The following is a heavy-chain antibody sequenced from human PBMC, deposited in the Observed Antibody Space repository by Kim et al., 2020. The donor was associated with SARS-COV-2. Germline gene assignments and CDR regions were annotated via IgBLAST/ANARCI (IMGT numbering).Heavy chain of an antibody. D-gene: IGHD3-10*01. V-gene: IGHV4-39*01. Sequence: KSRVPISVDTSKNQFSLKLSSVTAADTAVYYCARQIAYYYGSGSYYAFDYWGQGTLVTVSS. CDR3: ARQIAYYYGSGSYYAFDY. J-gene: IGHJ4*02.